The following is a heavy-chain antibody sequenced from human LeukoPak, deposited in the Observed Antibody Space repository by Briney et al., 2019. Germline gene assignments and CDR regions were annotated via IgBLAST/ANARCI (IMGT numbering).Heavy chain of an antibody. CDR2: IYTSWST. Sequence: SETLSLTCTVSGGSISSYYWSWIRQPAGKGLGWIGRIYTSWSTNYNPSLKSRVTMSVDTSKNQFSLKLSSVTAADTAVYYCARKIHTMIVVGDAFDIWGQGTMVTVSS. CDR3: ARKIHTMIVVGDAFDI. CDR1: GGSISSYY. J-gene: IGHJ3*02. V-gene: IGHV4-4*07. D-gene: IGHD3-22*01.